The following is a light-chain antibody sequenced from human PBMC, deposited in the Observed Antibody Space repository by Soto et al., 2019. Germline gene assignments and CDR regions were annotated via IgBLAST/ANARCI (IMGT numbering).Light chain of an antibody. CDR2: TKN. Sequence: QSVLTQPPSASGTPGQRVTISCSGSSSNIGSNTVNWYQQVPGTAPKLLIYTKNQRPSGVPDRFSGSKSGTSASLAISGLQSEDEADYYCAAWDDSLNAWVFGGGTKLPS. CDR1: SSNIGSNT. V-gene: IGLV1-44*01. J-gene: IGLJ3*02. CDR3: AAWDDSLNAWV.